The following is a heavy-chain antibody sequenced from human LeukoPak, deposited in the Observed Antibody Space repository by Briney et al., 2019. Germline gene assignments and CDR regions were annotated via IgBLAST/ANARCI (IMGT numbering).Heavy chain of an antibody. J-gene: IGHJ5*02. CDR2: TNHSGST. V-gene: IGHV4-34*01. CDR1: GGSFSGYY. Sequence: SETLSLTCAVYGGSFSGYYWSWIRQPPGKGLEWIGETNHSGSTNYNPSLKSRVTISVDTSKNQFSLKLSSVTAADTAVYYCARGNSQFDPWGQGTLVTVSS. CDR3: ARGNSQFDP.